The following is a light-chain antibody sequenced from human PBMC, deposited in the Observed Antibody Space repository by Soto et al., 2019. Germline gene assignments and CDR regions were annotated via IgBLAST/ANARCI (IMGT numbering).Light chain of an antibody. V-gene: IGKV3-11*01. Sequence: EIVLTQSPAPLSLSPGERATLSCRASQSVSSYLAWYQQKPGQAPRLLIYDASNRATGIPARFSGSGSGTDYTLTISSLEPEDFAVYYCQQRSNWPPWTCGQGTKVEIK. CDR2: DAS. CDR3: QQRSNWPPWT. J-gene: IGKJ1*01. CDR1: QSVSSY.